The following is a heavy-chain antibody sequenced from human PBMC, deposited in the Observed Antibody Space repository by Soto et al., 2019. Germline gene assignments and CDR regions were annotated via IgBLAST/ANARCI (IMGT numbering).Heavy chain of an antibody. CDR1: GFTFDDYT. V-gene: IGHV3-43*01. D-gene: IGHD1-1*01. Sequence: EVQLVESGGVVVQPGGSLRLSCAASGFTFDDYTMHWVRQAPGKGLEWVSLISWDGGSTYYADSVKGRFTISRDNSKNSLYLQMNSLRTEDTALYYCAKDRTTGTAFLGGMDVWGQGTTVTVSS. CDR3: AKDRTTGTAFLGGMDV. CDR2: ISWDGGST. J-gene: IGHJ6*02.